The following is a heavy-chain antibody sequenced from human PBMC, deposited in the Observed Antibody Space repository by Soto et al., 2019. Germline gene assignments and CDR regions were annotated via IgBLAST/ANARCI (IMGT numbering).Heavy chain of an antibody. D-gene: IGHD3-3*01. CDR1: GFTFSSYA. CDR3: ARDLKGDFWSGYYNYYYYGMDV. V-gene: IGHV3-30-3*01. J-gene: IGHJ6*02. CDR2: ISYDGSNK. Sequence: QVQLVESGGGVVQPGRSLRLSCAAPGFTFSSYAMHWVRQAPGKGLEWVAVISYDGSNKYYADSVKGRFTISRDNSKNTLYLQMNSLRAEDTAVYYCARDLKGDFWSGYYNYYYYGMDVWGQGTTVTVSS.